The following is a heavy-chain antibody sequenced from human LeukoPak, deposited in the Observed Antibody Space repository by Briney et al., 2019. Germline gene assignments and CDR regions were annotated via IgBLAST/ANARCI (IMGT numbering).Heavy chain of an antibody. CDR2: IKQDGSEK. CDR3: ARPHCISTSCYNRTAF. V-gene: IGHV3-7*01. Sequence: GGSLRLSCAASGFTFSSYWMSWVREAPGKGLEWVANIKQDGSEKYYVDSVKGRFTISRDNAKNSLYLQMNSLRAEDTAVYYCARPHCISTSCYNRTAFRGQGTLVTVSS. J-gene: IGHJ4*02. CDR1: GFTFSSYW. D-gene: IGHD2-2*02.